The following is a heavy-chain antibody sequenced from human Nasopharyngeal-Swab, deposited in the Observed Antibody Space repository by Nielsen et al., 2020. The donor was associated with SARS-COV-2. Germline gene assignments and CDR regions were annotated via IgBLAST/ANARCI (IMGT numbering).Heavy chain of an antibody. D-gene: IGHD6-13*01. CDR1: GFTFSSYG. CDR3: ARVGSSWYGINYYYYMDV. CDR2: IWYDGSNK. Sequence: GESLKISCAASGFTFSSYGMHWVRQAPGKGLEWVAVIWYDGSNKYYADSAKGRFTISRDNSKNTLYLQMNSLRAEDTAVYYCARVGSSWYGINYYYYMDVWGKGTTVTVSS. J-gene: IGHJ6*03. V-gene: IGHV3-33*01.